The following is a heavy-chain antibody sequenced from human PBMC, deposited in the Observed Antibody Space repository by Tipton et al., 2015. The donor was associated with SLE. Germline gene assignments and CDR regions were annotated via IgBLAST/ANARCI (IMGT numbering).Heavy chain of an antibody. CDR1: DDSISSYY. J-gene: IGHJ6*03. CDR2: IDYSGST. D-gene: IGHD3-22*01. CDR3: ARGSDSSDYYYFRPRWGYYYMDV. V-gene: IGHV4-59*01. Sequence: TLSLTCTVSDDSISSYYWNWIRQPPGKGLEWIGYIDYSGSTNYNPSLKSRVTILIDTSKNQFSLRLSSVTAADTAVYYCARGSDSSDYYYFRPRWGYYYMDVWGKGTTVTVSS.